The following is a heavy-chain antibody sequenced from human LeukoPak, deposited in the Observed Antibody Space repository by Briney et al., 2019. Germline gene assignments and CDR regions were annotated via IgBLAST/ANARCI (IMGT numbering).Heavy chain of an antibody. CDR1: GGSINSNNW. V-gene: IGHV4-4*02. Sequence: SETLSLTCAVSGGSINSNNWWSWVRQSPGRGLEWIGEIFHSGSTNYTPSLKSRVTISLDRSKNQVSLRLSSVTAADTAVYYCARDPYGSGTYGFDYWGQGILVTVSS. CDR2: IFHSGST. CDR3: ARDPYGSGTYGFDY. J-gene: IGHJ4*02. D-gene: IGHD3-10*01.